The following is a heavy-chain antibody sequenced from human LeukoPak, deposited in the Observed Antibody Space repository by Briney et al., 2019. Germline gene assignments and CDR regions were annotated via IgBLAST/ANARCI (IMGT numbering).Heavy chain of an antibody. V-gene: IGHV4-59*01. CDR1: GGSISSYY. J-gene: IGHJ4*02. Sequence: SETLSLTCTVSGGSISSYYWSWVRQPPGKGLEWIGYIYYSGSTNYNPSLKSRVTISVDTSKNQFSLKLSSVTAADTAVYYCARGEQQLGIYYFDYWGQGTLVTVSS. D-gene: IGHD6-13*01. CDR3: ARGEQQLGIYYFDY. CDR2: IYYSGST.